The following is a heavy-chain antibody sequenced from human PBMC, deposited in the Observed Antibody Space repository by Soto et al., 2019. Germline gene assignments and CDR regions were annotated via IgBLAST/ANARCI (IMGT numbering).Heavy chain of an antibody. CDR3: ARDSGVGGSSWYFSYYYGMDV. D-gene: IGHD6-13*01. J-gene: IGHJ6*02. Sequence: PXETLSLTCAVAGGSISSSNWWSWVRQPPVKGLEWIGEIYHSGSTNYNPSLKSRVTISVDKSKNQFSLKLSSVTAADTAVYYCARDSGVGGSSWYFSYYYGMDVWGQGTTVTVSS. CDR1: GGSISSSNW. CDR2: IYHSGST. V-gene: IGHV4-4*02.